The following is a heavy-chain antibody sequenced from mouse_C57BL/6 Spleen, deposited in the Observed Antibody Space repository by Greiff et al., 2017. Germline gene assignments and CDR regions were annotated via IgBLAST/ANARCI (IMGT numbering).Heavy chain of an antibody. V-gene: IGHV1-78*01. J-gene: IGHJ1*03. CDR1: GYTFTDHT. CDR3: ARPLYDGYWYFDV. Sequence: VKLVESDAELVKPGASVKISCKVSGYTFTDHTIHWMKQRPEQGLEWIGYIYPRDGSTKYNEKFKGKATLTADKSSSTAYMQLNSLTSEDSAVYFCARPLYDGYWYFDVWGTGTTVTVSS. CDR2: IYPRDGST. D-gene: IGHD2-3*01.